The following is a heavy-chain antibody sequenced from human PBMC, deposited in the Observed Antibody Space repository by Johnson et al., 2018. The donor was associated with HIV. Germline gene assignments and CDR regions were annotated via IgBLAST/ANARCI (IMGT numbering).Heavy chain of an antibody. V-gene: IGHV3-30-3*01. CDR1: GFTCNSYA. Sequence: QVQLVESGGGVVQPGRSLRLSCAASGFTCNSYAMHWVRQAPGKGLEWVAIISDDGSNKYDADTGKGRFTSSRDSSKNTLYLQMNSLRTEDTAAYYCARAGSTSGWFDSFDIWGQGTMVTVSS. CDR3: ARAGSTSGWFDSFDI. J-gene: IGHJ3*02. D-gene: IGHD6-19*01. CDR2: ISDDGSNK.